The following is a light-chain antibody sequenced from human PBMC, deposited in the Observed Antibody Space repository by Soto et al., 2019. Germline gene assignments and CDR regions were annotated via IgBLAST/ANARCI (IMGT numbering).Light chain of an antibody. CDR2: GAS. J-gene: IGKJ2*01. CDR3: QKYNSAPYT. CDR1: QGISNY. V-gene: IGKV1-27*01. Sequence: DIPMTQSPSSLSASGGDRVTITCRASQGISNYLAWYRQKPGEVPKLLIYGASTLQSGVPSRFSGSGSGTEFTLTISSLQPEDVATYYCQKYNSAPYTFGQGTKLEIK.